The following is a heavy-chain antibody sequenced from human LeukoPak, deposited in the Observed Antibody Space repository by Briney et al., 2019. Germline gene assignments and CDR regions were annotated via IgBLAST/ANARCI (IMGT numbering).Heavy chain of an antibody. CDR1: GGSISSGGYY. J-gene: IGHJ4*02. CDR3: ARDAYYYDSSGYYALDY. CDR2: IYYSGST. V-gene: IGHV4-31*03. D-gene: IGHD3-22*01. Sequence: SQTLSLTCTVSGGSISSGGYYWSWIRQHPGKGLEWIGYIYYSGSTYYNQSLKSRVTISVDTSKNQFSLKLSSVAAADTSVYYCARDAYYYDSSGYYALDYWGQGTLVTVSS.